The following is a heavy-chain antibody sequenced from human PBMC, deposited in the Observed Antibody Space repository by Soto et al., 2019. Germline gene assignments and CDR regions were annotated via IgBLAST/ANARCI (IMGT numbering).Heavy chain of an antibody. Sequence: EVQLVESGGGLVQPGGSLRLSCAASGFTVSSNYMSWVRQAPGKGLEWVSVIYSGGSTYYADSVKGRFTISRHNSKNTLYLQMNSLRAEDTAVYYCARGPRIAVAGTFYYYGMDVWGQGTTVTVSS. D-gene: IGHD6-19*01. CDR1: GFTVSSNY. J-gene: IGHJ6*02. CDR2: IYSGGST. V-gene: IGHV3-53*04. CDR3: ARGPRIAVAGTFYYYGMDV.